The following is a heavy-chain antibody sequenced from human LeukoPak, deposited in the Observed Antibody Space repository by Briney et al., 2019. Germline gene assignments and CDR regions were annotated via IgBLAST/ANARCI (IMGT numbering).Heavy chain of an antibody. J-gene: IGHJ1*01. CDR1: GFTFNRCW. CDR3: TSWGDTTAEYFQR. Sequence: GSLRLSCVVSGFTFNRCWMNWVRPAPGKGREWVAHINPDGRDTYYVDSVKGRFTISRDNAQNSMYLQMNSLRVEDTAVYYCTSWGDTTAEYFQRWGQGTLVTVSS. V-gene: IGHV3-7*01. D-gene: IGHD2-21*02. CDR2: INPDGRDT.